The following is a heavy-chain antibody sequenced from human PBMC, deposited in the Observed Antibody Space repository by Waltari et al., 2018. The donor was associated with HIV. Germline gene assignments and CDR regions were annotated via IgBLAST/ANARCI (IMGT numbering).Heavy chain of an antibody. D-gene: IGHD3-10*01. CDR1: GGSISSHY. J-gene: IGHJ4*02. Sequence: QVQLQESGPGLVKPSETLLLTCTVSGGSISSHYWSWIRQPPGKGLECIGYIYDSESTNYNPSLKSRVTIAVDTSKKQISLKLSSVTAADTAVYYCARDFPFSHYYGSGSYFGSDYWGQGTQVTVSS. CDR3: ARDFPFSHYYGSGSYFGSDY. V-gene: IGHV4-59*11. CDR2: IYDSEST.